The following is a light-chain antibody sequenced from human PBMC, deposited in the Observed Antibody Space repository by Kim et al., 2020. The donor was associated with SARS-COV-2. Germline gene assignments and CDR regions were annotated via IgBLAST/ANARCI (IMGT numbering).Light chain of an antibody. Sequence: SGSIGDRVTVTCRASQTMSTFLNWYQQKPGKAPKLLIAAASSLASGVPSRFSSSGSGTDFTLAISSLQPEDFATYYCQQSHNTPYTFGQGTKLEI. J-gene: IGKJ2*01. CDR2: AAS. V-gene: IGKV1-39*01. CDR3: QQSHNTPYT. CDR1: QTMSTF.